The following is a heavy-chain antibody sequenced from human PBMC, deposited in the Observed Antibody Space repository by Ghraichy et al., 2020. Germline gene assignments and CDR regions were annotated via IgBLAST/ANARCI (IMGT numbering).Heavy chain of an antibody. V-gene: IGHV4-59*08. CDR3: ARHGGHSRISGWPNYFDY. CDR2: IYYSGST. Sequence: ESLNISCTVSGGSISSYYWSWIRQPPGKGLEWIGYIYYSGSTNYNPSLKSRVTISVDTSKNQFSLKLSSVTAADTAVYYCARHGGHSRISGWPNYFDYWGQGTLVTVSS. J-gene: IGHJ4*02. D-gene: IGHD6-19*01. CDR1: GGSISSYY.